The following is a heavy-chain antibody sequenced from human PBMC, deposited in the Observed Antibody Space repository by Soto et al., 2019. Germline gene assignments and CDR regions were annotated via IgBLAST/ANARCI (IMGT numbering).Heavy chain of an antibody. CDR3: ARASSSTDSGFDS. CDR2: IYYSGSA. Sequence: QVQLHESGPGVVKPSETLSLTCIVSGGSISSYYWSWIRQPPGKRLEWIGFIYYSGSANYNPSLKSRVTISVDTSRNLFSLKLTSVTAADTAVYFCARASSSTDSGFDSWGQGTLVTVSS. J-gene: IGHJ4*02. D-gene: IGHD6-25*01. V-gene: IGHV4-59*01. CDR1: GGSISSYY.